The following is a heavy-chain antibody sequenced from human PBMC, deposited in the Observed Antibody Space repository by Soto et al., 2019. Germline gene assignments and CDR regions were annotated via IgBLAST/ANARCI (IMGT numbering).Heavy chain of an antibody. CDR3: ARRSSGWYFDY. Sequence: EVQLLESGRGLVQPGGSLRLSCAASGFTFSSYAMSWVRQAPGKGLEWVSVISGSGDSTYYADSVKGRFTISRDNSKNALYLQINSQRAEDTAVYYCARRSSGWYFDYWGEGTLVTVSS. V-gene: IGHV3-23*01. CDR2: ISGSGDST. J-gene: IGHJ4*02. D-gene: IGHD6-19*01. CDR1: GFTFSSYA.